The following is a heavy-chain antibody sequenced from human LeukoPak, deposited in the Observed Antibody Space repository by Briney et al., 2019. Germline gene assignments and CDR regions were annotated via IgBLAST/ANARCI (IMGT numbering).Heavy chain of an antibody. CDR2: MNPNSGNT. D-gene: IGHD3-3*01. Sequence: ASVKVSCKASGYTFTSYDINWVRQATGQGLEWMGWMNPNSGNTGYAQKFQGRVTITRNTSISTAYMELSSLRSEDTAVYYCARGLHTYTIFGVGNDAFDIWGQGTMVTVSP. CDR1: GYTFTSYD. V-gene: IGHV1-8*03. J-gene: IGHJ3*02. CDR3: ARGLHTYTIFGVGNDAFDI.